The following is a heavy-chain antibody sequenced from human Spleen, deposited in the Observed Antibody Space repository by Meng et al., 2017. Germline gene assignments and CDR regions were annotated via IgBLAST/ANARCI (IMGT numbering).Heavy chain of an antibody. CDR2: IYYSGST. Sequence: SETLSLTCTVSGGSISSSSYYWGWIRQPPGKGLEWIGSIYYSGSTYYNPSLKSRVTISVDTSKNQFSLKLSSVTAADTAAYYCARGLRYYYDSSGPYYFDYWGQGTLVTVSS. J-gene: IGHJ4*02. D-gene: IGHD3-22*01. CDR1: GGSISSSSYY. V-gene: IGHV4-39*07. CDR3: ARGLRYYYDSSGPYYFDY.